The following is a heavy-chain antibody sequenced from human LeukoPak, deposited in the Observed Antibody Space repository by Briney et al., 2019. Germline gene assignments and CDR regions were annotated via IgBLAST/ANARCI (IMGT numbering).Heavy chain of an antibody. CDR3: ARDSPAPDTYYYGSGSYYSPNYFDY. J-gene: IGHJ4*02. CDR1: GYTFTSYG. D-gene: IGHD3-10*01. V-gene: IGHV1-18*01. CDR2: ISAYNGNT. Sequence: GASVKVSCKASGYTFTSYGISWVRQAPGQGLEWMGWISAYNGNTNYAQKLQGRVTMTTDTSTSTAYMELRSLRSDDTAVYYCARDSPAPDTYYYGSGSYYSPNYFDYWGQGTLVTVSS.